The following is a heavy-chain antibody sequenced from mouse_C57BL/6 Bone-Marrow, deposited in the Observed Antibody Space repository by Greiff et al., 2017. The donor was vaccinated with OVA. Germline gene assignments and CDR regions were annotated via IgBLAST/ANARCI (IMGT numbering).Heavy chain of an antibody. Sequence: EVMLVESGGGLVKPGGSLKLSCAASGFTFSSYAMSWVRQTPEKRLEWVATISDGGSYTYYPDNVKGRVTISRDNAKNNLYLQMSHLKSEDTAMYYCAREVWYYGSSYDFAYWGQGTLVTVSA. CDR3: AREVWYYGSSYDFAY. D-gene: IGHD1-1*01. CDR2: ISDGGSYT. CDR1: GFTFSSYA. V-gene: IGHV5-4*01. J-gene: IGHJ3*01.